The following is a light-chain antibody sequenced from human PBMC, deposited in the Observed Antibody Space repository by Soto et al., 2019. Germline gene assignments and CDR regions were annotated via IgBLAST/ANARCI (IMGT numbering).Light chain of an antibody. V-gene: IGKV4-1*01. CDR1: QSVLYNSNNKNH. Sequence: DFVMTQAPDSLAVSLGERATINCKSSQSVLYNSNNKNHLGWFQQKPGHPPKLLIYGASFRPSGVPDRFNGSVSGTDFTLTISSLQAEDVAVYYCQQYYSIPFTFGQGTKLEI. CDR3: QQYYSIPFT. CDR2: GAS. J-gene: IGKJ2*01.